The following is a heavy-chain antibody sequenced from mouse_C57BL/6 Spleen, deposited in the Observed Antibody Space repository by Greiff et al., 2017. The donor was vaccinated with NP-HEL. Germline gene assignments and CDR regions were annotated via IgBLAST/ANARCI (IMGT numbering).Heavy chain of an antibody. D-gene: IGHD2-3*01. CDR1: GYTFTSYW. Sequence: VQLQQPGTELVKPGASVKLSCKASGYTFTSYWMHWVKQRPGQGLEWIGNINPSNGGTNYNEKFKSKATLTVGKSSSTAYMQRSSLTSEDSAVYYCAREGFYDGYYVGYFDVWGTGTTVTVSS. CDR3: AREGFYDGYYVGYFDV. CDR2: INPSNGGT. V-gene: IGHV1-53*01. J-gene: IGHJ1*03.